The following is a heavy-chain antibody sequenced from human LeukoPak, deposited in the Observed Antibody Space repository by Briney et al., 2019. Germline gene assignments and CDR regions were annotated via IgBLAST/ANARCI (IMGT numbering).Heavy chain of an antibody. Sequence: GGSLRLSCAASGFTFSSYAMSWVRQAAGKGLEWGSAIGGSGGSTYYADSVKGWFTISRDNSKNTLYLQMISLRAEDTAVYYCAKYLDGSGFVDYWGQGTLVTVSS. CDR1: GFTFSSYA. CDR2: IGGSGGST. D-gene: IGHD6-19*01. J-gene: IGHJ4*02. CDR3: AKYLDGSGFVDY. V-gene: IGHV3-23*01.